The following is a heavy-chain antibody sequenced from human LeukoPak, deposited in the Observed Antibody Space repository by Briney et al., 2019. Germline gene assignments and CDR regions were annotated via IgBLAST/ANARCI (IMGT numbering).Heavy chain of an antibody. V-gene: IGHV3-11*05. J-gene: IGHJ5*02. CDR1: GFTFSDHY. CDR2: ISGSSSNT. Sequence: KPGGSLRLSCAASGFTFSDHYMSWIRQAPGKGLEWVSYISGSSSNTKYADSVKGRFTISRDNAKNSLYLQMNSLRAEDTAVYYCARDSAHIVVVPVVIPPGLDNWFDPWGQGTLVTVSS. D-gene: IGHD2-2*01. CDR3: ARDSAHIVVVPVVIPPGLDNWFDP.